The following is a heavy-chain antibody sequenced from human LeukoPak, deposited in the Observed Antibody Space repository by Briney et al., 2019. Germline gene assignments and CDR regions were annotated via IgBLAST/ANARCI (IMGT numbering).Heavy chain of an antibody. D-gene: IGHD3-10*01. CDR1: GFTFSSYS. Sequence: GGSLRLSYAASGFTFSSYSMNWVRQAPGKGLEWVSSISSSSSYIYYADSVKGRFTISRDNAKNSLYLQMNSLRAEDTAVYYCARDHRGVLSGMDVWGQGTTVTVSS. J-gene: IGHJ6*02. CDR2: ISSSSSYI. CDR3: ARDHRGVLSGMDV. V-gene: IGHV3-21*01.